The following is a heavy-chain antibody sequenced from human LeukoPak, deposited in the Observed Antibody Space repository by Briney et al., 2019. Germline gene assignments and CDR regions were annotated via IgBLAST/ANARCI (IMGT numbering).Heavy chain of an antibody. J-gene: IGHJ4*02. V-gene: IGHV3-21*01. CDR2: ISNSSSYI. Sequence: GGSLRLSCAASGFTFSSYSMNWVRQAPGKGLEWVSSISNSSSYIYYADSVKGRFTISRDNAKNSLYLQMNSLRAEDTAVYYCARDSSLDYWGQGTLVTVSS. CDR3: ARDSSLDY. CDR1: GFTFSSYS. D-gene: IGHD2-15*01.